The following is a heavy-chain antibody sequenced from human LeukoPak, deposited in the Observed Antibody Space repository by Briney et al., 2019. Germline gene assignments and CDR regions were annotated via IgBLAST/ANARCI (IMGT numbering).Heavy chain of an antibody. CDR2: INQDSSEK. D-gene: IGHD3-10*02. CDR3: AELGITMIGGV. J-gene: IGHJ6*04. V-gene: IGHV3-7*01. Sequence: GGCLRLSCIASGFTLSTSWMSWVRQAPGKGLEWVANINQDSSEKLYVDSVKGRFTISRDNAKNSLYLQMNSLRAEDTAVYYCAELGITMIGGVWGKGTTVTVSS. CDR1: GFTLSTSW.